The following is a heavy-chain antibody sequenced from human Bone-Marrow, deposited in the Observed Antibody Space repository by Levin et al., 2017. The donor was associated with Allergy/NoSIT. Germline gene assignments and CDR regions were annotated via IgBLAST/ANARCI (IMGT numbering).Heavy chain of an antibody. CDR3: TRERSGWERRFDS. J-gene: IGHJ4*02. CDR2: ISGSGIQT. D-gene: IGHD1-26*01. V-gene: IGHV3-23*01. Sequence: GESLTISCAASGFTFSSFDMSWVRQTPGKGLEWVSRISGSGIQTYPDSVKGRFTISRDNSKSTLYLQMNSLKAEDTAVYYCTRERSGWERRFDSWGQGTLVTVSS. CDR1: GFTFSSFD.